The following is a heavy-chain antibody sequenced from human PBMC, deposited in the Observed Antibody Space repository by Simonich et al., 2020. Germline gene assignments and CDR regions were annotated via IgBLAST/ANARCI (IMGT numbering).Heavy chain of an antibody. Sequence: QVQLVQSGAEGKKPGASVKVSCKASGYTFTSYGISWVRQAPGQGLEWMEVISAYNGNTNYAQKLQGRVTMTTDTSTSTAYMELRSLRSDDTAVYHCARDQGGRAAAATDYWGQGTLVTVSS. CDR2: ISAYNGNT. CDR1: GYTFTSYG. J-gene: IGHJ4*02. V-gene: IGHV1-18*01. D-gene: IGHD6-13*01. CDR3: ARDQGGRAAAATDY.